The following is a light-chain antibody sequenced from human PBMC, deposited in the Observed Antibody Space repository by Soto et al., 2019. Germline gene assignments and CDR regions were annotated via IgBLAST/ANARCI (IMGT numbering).Light chain of an antibody. Sequence: DIQMTQSPSTLSASVGDRVTITCRASQSISSWLAWYQQKPGKAPKLLIYDASSLESGVPSRFSGSGSGTEFTLTISSLQPDDFATYYCQQYHSYSFTVGPGTKVDIK. V-gene: IGKV1-5*01. CDR3: QQYHSYSFT. J-gene: IGKJ3*01. CDR2: DAS. CDR1: QSISSW.